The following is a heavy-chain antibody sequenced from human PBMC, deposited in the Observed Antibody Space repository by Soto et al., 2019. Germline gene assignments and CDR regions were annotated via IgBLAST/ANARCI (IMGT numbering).Heavy chain of an antibody. J-gene: IGHJ4*02. Sequence: QVHLQESGPGLVKPSETLSLTCTVSGGSVSSGSYYYSWIRQPPGKGLEWIGYIYYSGGTKYNPSLKSRVTISLDTSKNQFSLKLRSVTAADTAIYYCARGGYDILTGSHSDYWGQGTLVTVSS. V-gene: IGHV4-61*01. CDR3: ARGGYDILTGSHSDY. CDR1: GGSVSSGSYY. D-gene: IGHD3-9*01. CDR2: IYYSGGT.